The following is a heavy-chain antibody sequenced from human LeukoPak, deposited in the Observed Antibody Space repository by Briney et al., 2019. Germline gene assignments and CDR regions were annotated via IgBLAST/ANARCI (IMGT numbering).Heavy chain of an antibody. D-gene: IGHD5-24*01. J-gene: IGHJ4*02. Sequence: SETLSLTCSVSDDSLSSSSYYWVWVRQPPGKGLEWVGSIYYGGSTYYNPSLKSRVTISKDTSKNQFSLRLSSVTAADTAVYYCARRTLDRYIDARAHRNDYWGQGTLVTVSS. CDR1: DDSLSSSSYY. CDR2: IYYGGST. V-gene: IGHV4-39*01. CDR3: ARRTLDRYIDARAHRNDY.